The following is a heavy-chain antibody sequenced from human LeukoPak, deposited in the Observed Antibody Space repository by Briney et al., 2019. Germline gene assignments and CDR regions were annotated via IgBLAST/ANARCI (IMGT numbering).Heavy chain of an antibody. D-gene: IGHD5-18*01. CDR3: ARVEYSYGSRRYYYGTDV. Sequence: GGSLRLSCAASGFTFSDYYMSWIRQAPGKGLEWVSYISSSGSTIYYADSVKGRFTISRDNAKNSLYLQMNSLRAEDTAVYYCARVEYSYGSRRYYYGTDVWGQGTTVTVSS. CDR1: GFTFSDYY. CDR2: ISSSGSTI. V-gene: IGHV3-11*01. J-gene: IGHJ6*02.